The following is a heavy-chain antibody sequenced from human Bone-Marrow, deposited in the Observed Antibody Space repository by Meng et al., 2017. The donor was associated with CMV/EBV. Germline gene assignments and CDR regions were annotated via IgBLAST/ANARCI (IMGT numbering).Heavy chain of an antibody. CDR1: GGTFSSYA. CDR3: ARGRLLSGSYVQGYYYYGMDV. D-gene: IGHD3-10*01. CDR2: IIPILGIA. Sequence: SVKVSCKASGGTFSSYAISWVRQAPGQGLEWMGGIIPILGIANYAQKFQGRVTITADKSTSTAYMELSSLRSEDTAVYYCARGRLLSGSYVQGYYYYGMDVWGQGTTVTVSS. J-gene: IGHJ6*02. V-gene: IGHV1-69*10.